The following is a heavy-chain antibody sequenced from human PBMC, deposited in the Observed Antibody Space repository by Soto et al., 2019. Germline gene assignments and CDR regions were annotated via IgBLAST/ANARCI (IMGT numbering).Heavy chain of an antibody. CDR3: ARGEAAAGTAGFDP. V-gene: IGHV6-1*01. Sequence: TLSLTCAISGDIVSSNSAAWNWIRQSPSRGLEWLGRTYYRSKWYNDYAVSVKSRITINPDTSKNQFSLQLNSVTPEDTAVYYCARGEAAAGTAGFDPWGQGTLVTVSS. CDR1: GDIVSSNSAA. D-gene: IGHD6-13*01. J-gene: IGHJ5*02. CDR2: TYYRSKWYN.